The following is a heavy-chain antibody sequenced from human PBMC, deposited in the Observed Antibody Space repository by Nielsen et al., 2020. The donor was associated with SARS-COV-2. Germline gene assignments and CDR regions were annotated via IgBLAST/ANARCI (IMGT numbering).Heavy chain of an antibody. V-gene: IGHV4-34*01. D-gene: IGHD1-14*01. Sequence: SETLSLTCAVYGGSFSGYYWSWIRQPPGKGLEWIGEINHSGSTNYNPSLKSRVTISVDTSKNQSSLKLSSVTAADTAVYYCARGDRPAFDPWGQGTLVTVSS. J-gene: IGHJ5*02. CDR2: INHSGST. CDR1: GGSFSGYY. CDR3: ARGDRPAFDP.